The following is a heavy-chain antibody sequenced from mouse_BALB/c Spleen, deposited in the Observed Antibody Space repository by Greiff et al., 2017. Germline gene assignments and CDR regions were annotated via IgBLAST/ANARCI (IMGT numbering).Heavy chain of an antibody. CDR1: GFTFSSYG. CDR3: ARRALDAMDY. V-gene: IGHV5-6*02. J-gene: IGHJ4*01. CDR2: ISSGGSYT. Sequence: EVKLMESGGDLVKPGGSLKLSCAASGFTFSSYGMSWVRQTPDKRLEWVATISSGGSYTYYPDSVKGRFTISRDNAKNTLYLQISSLKSEDTAMYYCARRALDAMDYWGQGTSVTVSS.